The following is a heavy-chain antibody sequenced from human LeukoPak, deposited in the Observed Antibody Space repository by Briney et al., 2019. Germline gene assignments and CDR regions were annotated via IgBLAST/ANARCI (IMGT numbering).Heavy chain of an antibody. CDR1: GFTFSSYG. CDR2: IRYDGSNK. CDR3: AKTSSYYWYYFDY. J-gene: IGHJ4*02. Sequence: GGSLRLSCAASGFTFSSYGMHWVRQAPGKGLEWVAFIRYDGSNKYYADSVKGRFTISRDNSKNTLYLQMNSLRAEDTAVYYCAKTSSYYWYYFDYWGQGTLVTVSS. V-gene: IGHV3-30*02. D-gene: IGHD3-22*01.